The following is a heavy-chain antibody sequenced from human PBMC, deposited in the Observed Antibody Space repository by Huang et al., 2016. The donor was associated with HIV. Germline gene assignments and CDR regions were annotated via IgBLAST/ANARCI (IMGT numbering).Heavy chain of an antibody. CDR2: VYQSGST. Sequence: QLQLQESGPGQVKPSETLSLTCPVSGDFISSPNYYWGWIRQSPGKGLEWVGSVYQSGSTNYNPSPKSRVTLSVDTSRNELSLRLNSVTAADTAVYYCASQHIGAAATWFWGRGTQVAVSS. D-gene: IGHD6-13*01. V-gene: IGHV4-39*01. J-gene: IGHJ4*02. CDR3: ASQHIGAAATWF. CDR1: GDFISSPNYY.